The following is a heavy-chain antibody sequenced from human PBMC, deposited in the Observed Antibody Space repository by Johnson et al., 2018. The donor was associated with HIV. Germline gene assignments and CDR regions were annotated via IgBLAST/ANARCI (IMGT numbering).Heavy chain of an antibody. Sequence: QVQLVESGGGVVQPGGSLTLSCAASGFVFSDYVMHWVRQAPGKGLDWVTFIRYDGSGKYYADSVNGRFTISIDNSKNTLYLQMNSLRAEDTAVYYCAKDVGNYWPNAFDIWGQGTTVTVSS. CDR2: IRYDGSGK. J-gene: IGHJ3*02. D-gene: IGHD3-22*01. CDR1: GFVFSDYV. CDR3: AKDVGNYWPNAFDI. V-gene: IGHV3-30*02.